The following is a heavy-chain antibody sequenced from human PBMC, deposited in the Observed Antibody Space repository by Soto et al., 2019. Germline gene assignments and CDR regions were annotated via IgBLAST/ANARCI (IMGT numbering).Heavy chain of an antibody. CDR1: GGTFSSYA. D-gene: IGHD1-26*01. J-gene: IGHJ2*01. CDR2: IIPAFDRT. V-gene: IGHV1-69*13. CDR3: ARTLGGTVATPYWYFDL. Sequence: SVKVSCKTSGGTFSSYAIGWVRQAPGQGLEWMGGIIPAFDRTYYAQKFQGRVTISADQSTSTAYLELSSLRSEDTAMFFCARTLGGTVATPYWYFDLWGRGTLVTVSS.